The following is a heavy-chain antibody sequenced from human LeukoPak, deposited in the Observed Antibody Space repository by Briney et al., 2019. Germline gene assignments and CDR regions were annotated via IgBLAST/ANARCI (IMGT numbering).Heavy chain of an antibody. J-gene: IGHJ6*02. CDR1: GYTFTGYY. CDR2: INTNSGGT. D-gene: IGHD2-15*01. Sequence: ASVNVSCKASGYTFTGYYMHGVRQAPGQGMGWVGWINTNSGGTNYAQKFQGRVTMTRDTSISTAYMELSRLRSDDTAVYYCARCEEGYCSGGSCITYYYYYGMDVWGQGTTVTVSS. CDR3: ARCEEGYCSGGSCITYYYYYGMDV. V-gene: IGHV1-2*02.